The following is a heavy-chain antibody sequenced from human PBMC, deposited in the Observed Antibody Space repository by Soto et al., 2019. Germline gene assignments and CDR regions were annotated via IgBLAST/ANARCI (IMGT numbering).Heavy chain of an antibody. CDR2: ISSNGGST. CDR3: VKGGVRGSCSYYPGPLDI. D-gene: IGHD1-26*01. CDR1: GFTFSSYA. V-gene: IGHV3-64D*06. Sequence: RLSCSASGFTFSSYAMHWVRQAPGKGLEYVSAISSNGGSTYYADSVKGRFTISRDNSKNTLYLQMSSLRAEDTAVYYCVKGGVRGSCSYYPGPLDIWSQGTCVTVSS. J-gene: IGHJ3*02.